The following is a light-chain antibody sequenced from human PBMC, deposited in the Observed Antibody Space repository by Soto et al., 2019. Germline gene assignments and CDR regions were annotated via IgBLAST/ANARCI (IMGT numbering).Light chain of an antibody. J-gene: IGKJ4*01. CDR3: QQYNHWPQLT. Sequence: EIVMTQSPATLSVSPGERATLSCRASQSVGRNLAWYQQKPCQAPRLLIYGASTRATGIPARFSGSGSGTEFTLTISSLQSEDFAIDSCQQYNHWPQLTFGGGTKVEIK. CDR1: QSVGRN. V-gene: IGKV3-15*01. CDR2: GAS.